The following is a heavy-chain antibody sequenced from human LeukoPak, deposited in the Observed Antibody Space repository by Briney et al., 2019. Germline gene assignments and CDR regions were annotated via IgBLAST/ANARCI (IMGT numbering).Heavy chain of an antibody. Sequence: PGGSLRLSCAASGFTFSSYAMTWVRQAPGKGLEWVSAISGSGGSTHYADSVKGRFTISRDNSKNTLYLQMNSLRAEDTAVYYCAKARGYYDSSGYYPFDYWGQGTLVTVSS. CDR2: ISGSGGST. D-gene: IGHD3-22*01. V-gene: IGHV3-23*01. J-gene: IGHJ4*02. CDR1: GFTFSSYA. CDR3: AKARGYYDSSGYYPFDY.